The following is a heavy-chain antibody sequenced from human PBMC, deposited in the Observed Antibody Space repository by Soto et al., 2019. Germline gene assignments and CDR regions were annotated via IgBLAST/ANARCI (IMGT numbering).Heavy chain of an antibody. D-gene: IGHD6-13*01. Sequence: SKTRSLARTISCRSSTSSSYYWGCIRQPPGKGLEWMGRIYYSGSTDYNPSLKSRVTISVDTSKNQFSLKLSSVTAADTAVYYCARRGSSLFERSATGGFDPRG. CDR2: IYYSGST. CDR1: CRSSTSSSYY. V-gene: IGHV4-39*01. J-gene: IGHJ5*02. CDR3: ARRGSSLFERSATGGFDP.